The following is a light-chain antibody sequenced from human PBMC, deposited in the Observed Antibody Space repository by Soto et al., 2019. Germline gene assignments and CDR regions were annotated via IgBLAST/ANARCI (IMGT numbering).Light chain of an antibody. J-gene: IGKJ2*01. CDR1: QSVSSN. CDR3: QQYYGTPYI. CDR2: GAS. V-gene: IGKV3-15*01. Sequence: EIVMTQSPATLSVSPGERATLSCRASQSVSSNLAWYQQKPGQAPRLLIYGASTRATGIPARFSGSGSGTEFTLTISSLQSEDFAVYYCQQYYGTPYIFGQGTKLEIK.